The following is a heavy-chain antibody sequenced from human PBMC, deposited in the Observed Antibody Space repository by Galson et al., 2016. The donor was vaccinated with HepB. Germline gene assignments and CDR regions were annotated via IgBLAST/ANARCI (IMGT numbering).Heavy chain of an antibody. Sequence: GVTFTNYAFSWARQAPGQGLEWMGGIIPILGAANYAQKFQNRITITADTDTTTVYMEMSSLTADDTAMYYCARVEYGMDVWGRGTTVTVSS. CDR2: IIPILGAA. V-gene: IGHV1-69*06. J-gene: IGHJ6*02. CDR3: ARVEYGMDV. CDR1: GVTFTNYA.